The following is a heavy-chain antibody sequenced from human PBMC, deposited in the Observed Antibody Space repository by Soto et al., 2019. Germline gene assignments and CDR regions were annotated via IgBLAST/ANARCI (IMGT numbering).Heavy chain of an antibody. CDR1: GFTFSDYY. Sequence: GESLKISCAASGFTFSDYYMSWIRQAPGKGLEWVSYISSSGSTIYYADSVKGRFTISRDNAKNSLYLQMNSLRAEDTAVYYCARGEGNWNYPRFDPWGQGTLVTVSS. V-gene: IGHV3-11*01. CDR3: ARGEGNWNYPRFDP. D-gene: IGHD1-7*01. CDR2: ISSSGSTI. J-gene: IGHJ5*02.